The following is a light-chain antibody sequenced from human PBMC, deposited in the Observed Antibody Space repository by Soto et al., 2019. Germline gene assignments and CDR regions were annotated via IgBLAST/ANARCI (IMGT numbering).Light chain of an antibody. J-gene: IGKJ4*01. Sequence: EIVLAQSPGTLSLSPGERATLSCRASQSVTNSFLAWYQQKPGQAPRLLIYGASRRATGIPDRFTGSGSGTDFTLTISRLEPEDFAVYYCQQRSNWPPVITFGGGTKVDI. CDR2: GAS. CDR1: QSVTNSF. V-gene: IGKV3D-20*02. CDR3: QQRSNWPPVIT.